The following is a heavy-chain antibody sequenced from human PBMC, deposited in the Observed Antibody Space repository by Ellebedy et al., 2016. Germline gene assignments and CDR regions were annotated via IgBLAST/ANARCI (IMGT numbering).Heavy chain of an antibody. Sequence: SETLSLXXTVSGGSISSYYWSWIRQPAGKGLEWIGRIHMSGSTNYNPSLKSRLTMSVDTSKNQYSLKLSSVTAADTAVYYCARAPFTGYSSSWSFDYWGQGTLVTVSS. CDR2: IHMSGST. J-gene: IGHJ4*02. V-gene: IGHV4-4*07. CDR1: GGSISSYY. D-gene: IGHD6-13*01. CDR3: ARAPFTGYSSSWSFDY.